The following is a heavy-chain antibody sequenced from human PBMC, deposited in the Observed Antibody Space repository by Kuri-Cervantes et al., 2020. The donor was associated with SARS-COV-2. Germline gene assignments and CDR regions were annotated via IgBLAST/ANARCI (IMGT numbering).Heavy chain of an antibody. J-gene: IGHJ4*02. D-gene: IGHD3-9*01. CDR2: IWYDGSNK. CDR1: GFTFSSYG. Sequence: RGFLRLSSAATGFTFSSYGMHWVRQAPGKGLEWVALIWYDGSNKYYADSVKGRFTISRDNSKNTVFLQMDSLRAEDTAVYYCARDSGPLRYSYFDYWGLGALVTVSS. V-gene: IGHV3-33*01. CDR3: ARDSGPLRYSYFDY.